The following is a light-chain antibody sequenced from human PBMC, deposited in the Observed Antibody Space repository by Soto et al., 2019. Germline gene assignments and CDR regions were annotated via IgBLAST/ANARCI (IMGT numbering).Light chain of an antibody. J-gene: IGKJ2*01. Sequence: DIQMTQSPSSLSASVGDRVTITCQASQSISSYLNWYQQKPGKAPKLLIYAASSLQSGVPSRFSGSGSGTDFTLTISSLQPEDFATYYCQQSYSTLGTFGQGTKLEIK. V-gene: IGKV1-39*01. CDR3: QQSYSTLGT. CDR2: AAS. CDR1: QSISSY.